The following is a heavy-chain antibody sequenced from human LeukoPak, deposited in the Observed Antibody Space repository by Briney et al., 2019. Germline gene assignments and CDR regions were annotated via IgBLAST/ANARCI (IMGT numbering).Heavy chain of an antibody. V-gene: IGHV3-13*01. Sequence: GGSPRLSCAASGFTFSSYDMHRVRQATGKGLEWVSAIGTAGDTYYPGSVKGRFTISRENAKNSLYLQMNSLRAEDTAVYYCARDKPVGATTDYYYGMDVWGQGTTVTVSS. CDR3: ARDKPVGATTDYYYGMDV. CDR1: GFTFSSYD. J-gene: IGHJ6*02. CDR2: IGTAGDT. D-gene: IGHD1-26*01.